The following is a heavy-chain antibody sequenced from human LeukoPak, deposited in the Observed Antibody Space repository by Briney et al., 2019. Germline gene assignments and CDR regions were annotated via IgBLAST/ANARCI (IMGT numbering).Heavy chain of an antibody. CDR3: ARDKDYYYYYYMDV. J-gene: IGHJ6*03. CDR1: GFTFSDYY. CDR2: IRQDGSDK. V-gene: IGHV3-7*01. Sequence: GGSLRLSCAASGFTFSDYYMSWVRQAPGKGLEWVAYIRQDGSDKYYVDSVKGRFTISRDNAEDSLYLQMNSLRAEDTAVYYCARDKDYYYYYYMDVWGKGTTVTVSS.